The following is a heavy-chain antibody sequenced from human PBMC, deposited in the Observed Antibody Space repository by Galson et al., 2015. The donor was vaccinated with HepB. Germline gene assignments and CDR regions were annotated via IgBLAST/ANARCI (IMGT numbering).Heavy chain of an antibody. J-gene: IGHJ6*02. Sequence: SVKVSCKGSGYTFTEYCVHWVRQAPGQGHEWMGWINPKSGVTDYAQKFRGRVTMTSDTSISTVYMELIRLQSDDTAAYYCARLFCRGGSCLTGAYYYYALDLWGQGTTVAVSS. D-gene: IGHD2-15*01. CDR1: GYTFTEYC. CDR3: ARLFCRGGSCLTGAYYYYALDL. V-gene: IGHV1-2*02. CDR2: INPKSGVT.